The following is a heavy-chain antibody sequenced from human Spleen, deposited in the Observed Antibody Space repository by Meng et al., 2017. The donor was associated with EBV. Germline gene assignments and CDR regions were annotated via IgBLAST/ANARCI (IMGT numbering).Heavy chain of an antibody. Sequence: QVQRQPLGGGMFKASETLSLTCAVYGGSLSGYYWSWIRQPPGKGLEWIGEINHSGSTNYNPPLKSRVTISVDTSKNQFSLKLSSVTAADTAVYYCARGTTYYYGSGSYLNYWGQGTLVTVFS. CDR3: ARGTTYYYGSGSYLNY. J-gene: IGHJ4*02. D-gene: IGHD3-10*01. CDR2: INHSGST. V-gene: IGHV4-34*01. CDR1: GGSLSGYY.